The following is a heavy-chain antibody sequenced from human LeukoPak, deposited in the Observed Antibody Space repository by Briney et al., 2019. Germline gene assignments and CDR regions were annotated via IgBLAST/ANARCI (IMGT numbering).Heavy chain of an antibody. Sequence: ETLSLTCAVSGGSISSSNWCSWVRQPPGKGLEWIGNIYHSGSTSYNPSLKSRVTISEDKSKNQFSLKLSSVPAADTAVYYCATAPILRGEGGEHYKYGMDVWGQGTTVIVSS. CDR1: GGSISSSNW. V-gene: IGHV4-4*02. CDR3: ATAPILRGEGGEHYKYGMDV. CDR2: IYHSGST. D-gene: IGHD2-2*02. J-gene: IGHJ6*02.